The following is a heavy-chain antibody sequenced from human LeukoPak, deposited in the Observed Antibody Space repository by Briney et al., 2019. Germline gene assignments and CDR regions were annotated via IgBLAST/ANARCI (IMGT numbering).Heavy chain of an antibody. CDR2: ISYDGSNK. Sequence: PGGSLRLSCAASGFTFSSYAMHWVRQAPGKGLEWVAVISYDGSNKYYADSVKGRFTISRDNSKNTLYLQMNSLRAEDTAVHYCARDHTADGNPDYWGQGTLVTVSS. J-gene: IGHJ4*02. D-gene: IGHD5-18*01. CDR1: GFTFSSYA. CDR3: ARDHTADGNPDY. V-gene: IGHV3-30*04.